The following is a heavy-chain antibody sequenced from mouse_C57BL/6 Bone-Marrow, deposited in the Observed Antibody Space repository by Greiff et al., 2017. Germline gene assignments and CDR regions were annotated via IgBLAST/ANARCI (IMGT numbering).Heavy chain of an antibody. Sequence: EVKLMESEGGLVQPGSSMKLSCTASGFTFTDYYMAWVRQVPEKGLEWVANINYDGSSTYYLDSLKSRFIISRDNAKNILYLQMSSLKSEDTAAYYCARDKSVYAMDYWGQGTSVTVSS. CDR2: INYDGSST. V-gene: IGHV5-16*01. CDR1: GFTFTDYY. CDR3: ARDKSVYAMDY. J-gene: IGHJ4*01.